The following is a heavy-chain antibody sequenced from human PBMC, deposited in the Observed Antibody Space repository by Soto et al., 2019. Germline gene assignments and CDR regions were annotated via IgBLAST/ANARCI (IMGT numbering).Heavy chain of an antibody. J-gene: IGHJ4*02. CDR2: INQGGTT. Sequence: SETLSLTCAVYCGSFIGHYWSWIRQPPGKGLEWIGEINQGGTTNYNPSLKSRVTMSVDTSKNQFSLKLSSVTAADTAVYYCARGVTGYSSSWYAYWGQGTLVTVSS. D-gene: IGHD6-13*01. V-gene: IGHV4-34*01. CDR3: ARGVTGYSSSWYAY. CDR1: CGSFIGHY.